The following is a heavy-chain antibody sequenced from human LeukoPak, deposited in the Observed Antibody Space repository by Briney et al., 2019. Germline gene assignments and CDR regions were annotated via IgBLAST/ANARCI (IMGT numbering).Heavy chain of an antibody. V-gene: IGHV3-73*01. CDR1: GFTFSGSA. D-gene: IGHD2-2*02. CDR3: TTTPGCSSTSCYIDY. CDR2: IRSKANGYAT. Sequence: GGSLRLSCAASGFTFSGSAMHWVRQASGKGLEWVGRIRSKANGYATGYAASVKGRFTISRDDSKNTAYLQMNSLKTEDTAVYYCTTTPGCSSTSCYIDYWGQGTLVTVSS. J-gene: IGHJ4*02.